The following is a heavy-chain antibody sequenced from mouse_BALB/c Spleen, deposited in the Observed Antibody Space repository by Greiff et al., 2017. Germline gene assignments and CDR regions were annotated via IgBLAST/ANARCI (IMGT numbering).Heavy chain of an antibody. CDR2: IWAGGST. D-gene: IGHD1-2*01. CDR1: GFSLTSYG. V-gene: IGHV2-9*02. J-gene: IGHJ3*01. CDR3: ARDLTTAPRFAY. Sequence: VKVVESGPGLVAPSQSLSITCTVSGFSLTSYGVHWVRQPPGKGLEWLGVIWAGGSTNYNSALMSRLSISKDNSKSQVFLKMNSLQTDDTAMYYCARDLTTAPRFAYWGQGTLVTVSA.